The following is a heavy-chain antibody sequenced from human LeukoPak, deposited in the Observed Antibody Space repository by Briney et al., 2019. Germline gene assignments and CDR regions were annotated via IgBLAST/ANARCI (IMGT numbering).Heavy chain of an antibody. CDR3: ARADSSSWAHDY. D-gene: IGHD6-13*01. CDR2: ISYDGSNK. CDR1: GFTLSSYA. V-gene: IGHV3-30-3*01. Sequence: PGGSLRLSRAASGFTLSSYAMHWVRQAPGKGLEWVAVISYDGSNKYYADSVKGRFTISRDNSKNTLYLQMNSLRAEDTAVYYCARADSSSWAHDYWGQGTLVTVSS. J-gene: IGHJ4*02.